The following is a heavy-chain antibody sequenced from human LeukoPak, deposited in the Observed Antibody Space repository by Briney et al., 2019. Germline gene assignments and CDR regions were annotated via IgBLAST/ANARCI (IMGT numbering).Heavy chain of an antibody. CDR1: GGSITSSDYF. V-gene: IGHV4-39*01. Sequence: PSGTLSLTCTVSGGSITSSDYFWAWSRQPPGKGLEWIGSIYYRGSTYYNPSLKTRVTISVDTSKNQFSLKLSSVTAADTAVYYCGRNSIAVAGTSWFNPWGQGTLVTVSS. J-gene: IGHJ5*02. CDR2: IYYRGST. D-gene: IGHD6-13*01. CDR3: GRNSIAVAGTSWFNP.